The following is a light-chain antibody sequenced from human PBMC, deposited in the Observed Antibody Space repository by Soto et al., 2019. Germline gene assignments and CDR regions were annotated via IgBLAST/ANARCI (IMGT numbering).Light chain of an antibody. CDR1: SSDVGAYNY. Sequence: QSALTQPASVSGSPGQSIAISCTGTSSDVGAYNYVSWYQQHPGKAPKLMIYDVSNRPSGVSNRFSGSKSGNTASLTISGLPAEDEADYYCCSYTTSSTYVFGTGTMVTVL. J-gene: IGLJ1*01. V-gene: IGLV2-14*03. CDR2: DVS. CDR3: CSYTTSSTYV.